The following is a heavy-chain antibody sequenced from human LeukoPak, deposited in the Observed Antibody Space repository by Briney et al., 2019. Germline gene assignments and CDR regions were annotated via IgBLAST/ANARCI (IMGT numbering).Heavy chain of an antibody. Sequence: SETLSLTCTVSGGSISSSSYYWGWIRQPPGKGLEWIGSIYYSGSTYYNPSLESRVTISVDTSKNQFSLKLSSVTAADTAVYYCARLGVRGGPGYMDVWGKGTTVTVSS. CDR2: IYYSGST. J-gene: IGHJ6*03. CDR3: ARLGVRGGPGYMDV. V-gene: IGHV4-39*01. CDR1: GGSISSSSYY. D-gene: IGHD3-10*01.